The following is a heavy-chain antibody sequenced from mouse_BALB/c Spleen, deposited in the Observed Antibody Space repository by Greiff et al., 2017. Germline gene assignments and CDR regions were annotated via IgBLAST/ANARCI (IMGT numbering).Heavy chain of an antibody. J-gene: IGHJ2*01. CDR1: GFNIKDYY. CDR3: KGYYGSSGY. CDR2: IDPENGDT. D-gene: IGHD1-1*01. Sequence: VHVKQSGAELVRSGASVKLSCTASGFNIKDYYMHWVKQRPEQGLEWIGWIDPENGDTEYAPKFQGKATMTADTSSNTAYLQLSSLTSEDTAVYYCKGYYGSSGYWGQGTTLTVSS. V-gene: IGHV14-4*02.